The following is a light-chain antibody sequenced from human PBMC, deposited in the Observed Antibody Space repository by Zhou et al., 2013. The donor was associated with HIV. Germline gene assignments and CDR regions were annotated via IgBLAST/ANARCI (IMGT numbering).Light chain of an antibody. J-gene: IGKJ4*01. V-gene: IGKV3-11*01. CDR2: DDI. Sequence: EIVLTQSPATLSLSPGERATLSCRASQSVSSNLAWYQQKPGQAPRLLIHDDIQQGPLASQPGSVAVGSGTDFTLTISSLEPEDFAVYYCQQRGNWPLTFGGGIKVEIK. CDR1: QSVSSN. CDR3: QQRGNWPLT.